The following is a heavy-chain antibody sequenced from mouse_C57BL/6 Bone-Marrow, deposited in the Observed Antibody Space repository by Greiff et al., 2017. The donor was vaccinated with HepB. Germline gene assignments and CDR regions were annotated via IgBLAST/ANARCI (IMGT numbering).Heavy chain of an antibody. Sequence: QVQLQQSGAELVRPGSSVKLSCKASGYTFTSYWMHLVKPRPIQGLEWIGNIDTSDSETHYNQKFKDKATLTVDKSSSTAYMQLSSLTSEDSAVYYCARGFYFDYWGQGTTLTVSS. V-gene: IGHV1-52*01. J-gene: IGHJ2*01. CDR2: IDTSDSET. CDR3: ARGFYFDY. CDR1: GYTFTSYW.